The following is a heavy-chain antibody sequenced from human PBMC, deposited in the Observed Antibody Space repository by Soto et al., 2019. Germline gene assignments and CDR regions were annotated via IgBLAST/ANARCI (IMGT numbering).Heavy chain of an antibody. CDR2: IKRDGSEK. D-gene: IGHD3-10*01. J-gene: IGHJ4*02. CDR3: ATRPPDETYYGVFDY. V-gene: IGHV3-7*02. Sequence: EVHLVESGGGLVQPGGSLRLSCTVSGLTFSNHWMTWVRQAPGKGLEWVANIKRDGSEKSYVDSVKGRLSVSRDNTKNSPYLQMNNLRAYDTAVYYCATRPPDETYYGVFDYWGRGALVTVSS. CDR1: GLTFSNHW.